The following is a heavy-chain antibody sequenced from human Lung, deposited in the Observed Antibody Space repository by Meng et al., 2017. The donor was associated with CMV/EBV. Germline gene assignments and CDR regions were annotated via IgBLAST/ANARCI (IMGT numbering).Heavy chain of an antibody. CDR2: IYSGGSST. CDR1: GFTFSSYA. D-gene: IGHD3-9*01. Sequence: GEXXKISCAASGFTFSSYAMSWVRQAPGKGLEWVSVIYSGGSSTYYADSVNGRFTISRDNSKNTLYLQMNSLRVEDTAVYYCAKEHREFDWLHYFDDWGQGXLVTVSS. V-gene: IGHV3-23*03. CDR3: AKEHREFDWLHYFDD. J-gene: IGHJ4*02.